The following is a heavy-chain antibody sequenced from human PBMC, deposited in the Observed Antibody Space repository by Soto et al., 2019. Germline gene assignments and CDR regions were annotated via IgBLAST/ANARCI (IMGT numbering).Heavy chain of an antibody. Sequence: QVQLVQSGAEVKKPGASVKVSCKASGYTFTSYDIYWVRQATGQGLEWMGWMNPNSGNTGYAQKFQGRVTMTRNTSISTAYMELSSLRSEETAVYYCAREDIVLVPAAPYYYYYYGMDVWGQGTTVTVSS. D-gene: IGHD2-2*01. V-gene: IGHV1-8*01. CDR1: GYTFTSYD. CDR3: AREDIVLVPAAPYYYYYYGMDV. CDR2: MNPNSGNT. J-gene: IGHJ6*02.